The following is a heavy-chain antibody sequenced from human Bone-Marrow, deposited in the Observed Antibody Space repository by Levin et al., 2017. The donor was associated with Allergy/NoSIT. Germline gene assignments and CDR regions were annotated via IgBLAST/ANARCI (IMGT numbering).Heavy chain of an antibody. V-gene: IGHV1-58*01. D-gene: IGHD3-22*01. Sequence: KISCKASGFTFTSSAVQWVRQARGQRLEWIGWIVVGSGNTNYAQKFQERVTITRDMSTSTAYMELSSLRSEDTAVYYCAAGGPDDSSGYLPFRWGQGTLVTVSS. CDR3: AAGGPDDSSGYLPFR. CDR2: IVVGSGNT. CDR1: GFTFTSSA. J-gene: IGHJ4*02.